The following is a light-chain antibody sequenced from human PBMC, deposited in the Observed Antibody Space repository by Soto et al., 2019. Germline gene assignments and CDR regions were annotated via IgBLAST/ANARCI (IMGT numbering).Light chain of an antibody. CDR3: QQRSIWHT. V-gene: IGKV3-11*01. CDR2: DAS. J-gene: IGKJ4*01. Sequence: VVLTQSPATLSLSPGERATLSCRASQSVDSYLAWYQQKPGQAPRLLIYDASNRATGIPARFSGSGSGTDFPLTISSLGPEDSAVYFCQQRSIWHTFGGGTKGEMK. CDR1: QSVDSY.